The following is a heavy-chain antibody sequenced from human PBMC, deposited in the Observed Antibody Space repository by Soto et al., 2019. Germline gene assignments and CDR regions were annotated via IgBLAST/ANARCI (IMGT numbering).Heavy chain of an antibody. V-gene: IGHV3-23*01. J-gene: IGHJ5*02. Sequence: GGSLRLSCAASGFTFSSYVMSWVRQAPGKGLEWVSAISGSGGNTYYADSVKGRFTISRDNSKNTLFLQMNSLRAEDTALYFCAKELGDYYDTSGSWFDPWGQGTLVTVSS. CDR1: GFTFSSYV. CDR2: ISGSGGNT. CDR3: AKELGDYYDTSGSWFDP. D-gene: IGHD3-22*01.